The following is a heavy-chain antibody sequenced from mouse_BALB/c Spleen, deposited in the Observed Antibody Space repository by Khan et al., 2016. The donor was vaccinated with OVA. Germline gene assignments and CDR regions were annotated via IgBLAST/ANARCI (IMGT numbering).Heavy chain of an antibody. Sequence: VQLQQSGPELVKPGASVKISCKTSGYTFTEYTIHWVKQSHGKSLEWIGGISPTNGGASYNQKLKGKATLTVDKSSSTAYMEIRSLTYEDSAVYYCARRGGWGFAYWGQGTLVTVSA. CDR2: ISPTNGGA. CDR1: GYTFTEYT. CDR3: ARRGGWGFAY. J-gene: IGHJ3*01. D-gene: IGHD1-2*01. V-gene: IGHV1-22*01.